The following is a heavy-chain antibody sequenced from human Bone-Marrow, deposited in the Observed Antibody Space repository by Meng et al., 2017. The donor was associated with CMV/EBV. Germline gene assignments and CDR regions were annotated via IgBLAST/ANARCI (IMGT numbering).Heavy chain of an antibody. CDR1: GGSISSYY. J-gene: IGHJ6*02. D-gene: IGHD3-3*01. V-gene: IGHV4-59*12. CDR3: ARGRSLEWLPLPGPYYYYGMDV. CDR2: IYYSGST. Sequence: SETLSLTCTVSGGSISSYYWSWIRQPPGKGLEWIGYIYYSGSTNYNPSLKSRVTISVDTSKNQFSLKLSSVPAADTAVYYCARGRSLEWLPLPGPYYYYGMDVWGQGTTVTVSS.